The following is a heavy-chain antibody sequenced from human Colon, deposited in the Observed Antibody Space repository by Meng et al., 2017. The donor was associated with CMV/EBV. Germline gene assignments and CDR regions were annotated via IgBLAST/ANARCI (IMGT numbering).Heavy chain of an antibody. CDR3: AKDLKAYSSGWSSDY. Sequence: GGSLRLSCAASGFTFTIYDIHWVRQAPGKGLEWVAVMRFHGSNEYYADSVKGRFSVSRDNSKSTLYLQMNSLKPEDTAVYFCAKDLKAYSSGWSSDYWGQGTLVTVSS. J-gene: IGHJ4*02. V-gene: IGHV3-30*02. CDR2: MRFHGSNE. D-gene: IGHD6-19*01. CDR1: GFTFTIYD.